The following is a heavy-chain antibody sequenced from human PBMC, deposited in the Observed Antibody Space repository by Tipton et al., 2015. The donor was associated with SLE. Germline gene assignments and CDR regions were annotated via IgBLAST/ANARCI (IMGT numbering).Heavy chain of an antibody. Sequence: TLSLTCTVSNGPINLYYWSWIRQSPGKGLEYIGHVYYLGATNYSPSFESRVAMSVDTSKNQFSLKLSSVTAADTAVYYCARYVVVPAAISSYYYYMDVWGKGATVTVSS. J-gene: IGHJ6*03. D-gene: IGHD2-2*01. CDR2: VYYLGAT. V-gene: IGHV4-59*12. CDR3: ARYVVVPAAISSYYYYMDV. CDR1: NGPINLYY.